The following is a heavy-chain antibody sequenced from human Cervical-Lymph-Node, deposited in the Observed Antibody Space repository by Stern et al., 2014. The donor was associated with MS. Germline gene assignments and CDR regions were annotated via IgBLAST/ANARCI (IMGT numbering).Heavy chain of an antibody. D-gene: IGHD5-18*01. Sequence: VQLVESGPGLVKPSETLSLTCNVSGDSVSSNYWSWVRQPPGKGLEWIGYISFSGSTNYNPSLESRVTISVDTSKNQFSLKLSSVTAADTAIYNCVRDKYRSGYGYFDLWGRGTLVTVSS. CDR1: GDSVSSNY. CDR2: ISFSGST. J-gene: IGHJ2*01. CDR3: VRDKYRSGYGYFDL. V-gene: IGHV4-59*02.